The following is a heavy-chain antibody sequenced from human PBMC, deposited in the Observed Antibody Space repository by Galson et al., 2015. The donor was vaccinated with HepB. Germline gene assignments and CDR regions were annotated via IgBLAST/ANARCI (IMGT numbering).Heavy chain of an antibody. J-gene: IGHJ4*02. Sequence: SLRLSCAASGFSFSYHWMTWVRQAPGKGLEWVANIKQDGSETDYVQSVKGRFTISRDNTKNSLFLQMNSLRVEDTAMYYCARGGIKVRGGMPHWGQGTLVTVSS. D-gene: IGHD3-10*01. CDR3: ARGGIKVRGGMPH. V-gene: IGHV3-7*01. CDR1: GFSFSYHW. CDR2: IKQDGSET.